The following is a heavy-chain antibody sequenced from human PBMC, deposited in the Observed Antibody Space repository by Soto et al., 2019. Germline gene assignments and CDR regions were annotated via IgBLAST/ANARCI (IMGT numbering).Heavy chain of an antibody. CDR1: GFTVSNNY. CDR3: AREGGGVYCSGGSCYGRYFDF. D-gene: IGHD2-15*01. J-gene: IGHJ4*02. CDR2: IYSGGST. V-gene: IGHV3-53*01. Sequence: GGSLRLSCAASGFTVSNNYMSWVRQAPGKGLEWVSIIYSGGSTYYADSVQGRFTISRDNSKNTLFLQMSSLRAEDTAVYYCAREGGGVYCSGGSCYGRYFDFWGQGTRVTASS.